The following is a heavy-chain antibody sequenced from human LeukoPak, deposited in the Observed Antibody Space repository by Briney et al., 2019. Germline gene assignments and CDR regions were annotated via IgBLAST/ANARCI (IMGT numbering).Heavy chain of an antibody. Sequence: PETLSLTCTVSGGSISSHYWSWIRQPPGKGLEWIGYIYYSGSTNYNPSLKSRVTISVDTSKNQFSLKLSSVTAADTAVYYCARLRAQQLVFDYWGQGTLVTVSS. CDR3: ARLRAQQLVFDY. D-gene: IGHD6-6*01. J-gene: IGHJ4*02. CDR1: GGSISSHY. V-gene: IGHV4-59*11. CDR2: IYYSGST.